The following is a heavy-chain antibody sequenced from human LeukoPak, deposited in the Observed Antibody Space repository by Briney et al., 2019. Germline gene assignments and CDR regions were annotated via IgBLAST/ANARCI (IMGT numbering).Heavy chain of an antibody. CDR3: ARVLSSSWYLPIEYYYYYYMDV. Sequence: SETLSLTCAVYGGSFSGYYWSWIRQPPGKGLEWIGEINHSGSTNYNPSLKSRVTISVDTSKNQFSLKLSSVTAADTAVYYCARVLSSSWYLPIEYYYYYYMDVWGQGTTVTVSS. J-gene: IGHJ6*03. CDR2: INHSGST. V-gene: IGHV4-34*01. D-gene: IGHD6-13*01. CDR1: GGSFSGYY.